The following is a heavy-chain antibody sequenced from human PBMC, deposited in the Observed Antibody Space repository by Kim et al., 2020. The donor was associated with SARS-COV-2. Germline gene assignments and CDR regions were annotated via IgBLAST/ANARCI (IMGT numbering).Heavy chain of an antibody. D-gene: IGHD2-15*01. CDR3: ARVYCTGATCSGIDN. CDR1: GFTFSTYA. J-gene: IGHJ4*02. Sequence: RGSLRLSCAASGFTFSTYAMTWVRQAPGKGLEWVSVVGGSGASTYYADPVKGRFTISRDNSKNTLYVEMNSLRAEDTAVYYCARVYCTGATCSGIDNWGQGTLVTVSS. CDR2: VGGSGAST. V-gene: IGHV3-23*01.